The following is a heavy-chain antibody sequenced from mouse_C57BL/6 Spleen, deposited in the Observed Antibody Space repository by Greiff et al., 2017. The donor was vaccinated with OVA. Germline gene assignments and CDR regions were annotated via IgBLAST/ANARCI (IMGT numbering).Heavy chain of an antibody. Sequence: VQLQQSDAELVKPGASVKISCKVSGYTFTDHPIHWMKQRPEQGLEWIGYIYPRDGSTKYNEKFKGKATLTADKSSSTAYMQLNSLTSEDSAVYFCARSNYYDYDDWYFDVWGTGTTVTVSS. CDR3: ARSNYYDYDDWYFDV. CDR2: IYPRDGST. J-gene: IGHJ1*03. CDR1: GYTFTDHP. V-gene: IGHV1-78*01. D-gene: IGHD2-4*01.